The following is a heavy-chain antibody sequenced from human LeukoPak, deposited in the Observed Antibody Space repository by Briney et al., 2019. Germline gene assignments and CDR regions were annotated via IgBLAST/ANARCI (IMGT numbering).Heavy chain of an antibody. J-gene: IGHJ4*02. Sequence: SETLSLTCTVSGGSISSSSYYWGWIRQPPGKGLEWIGSIYYSGSTYYNPSLKSRVTISVDTSKNQFSLKLSSVTAADTAVYYCARGNSGSYSQFDYWGQGTLVTVSS. D-gene: IGHD1-26*01. CDR1: GGSISSSSYY. CDR3: ARGNSGSYSQFDY. V-gene: IGHV4-39*01. CDR2: IYYSGST.